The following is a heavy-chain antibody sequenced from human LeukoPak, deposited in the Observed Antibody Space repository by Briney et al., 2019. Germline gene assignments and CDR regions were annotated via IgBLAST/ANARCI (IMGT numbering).Heavy chain of an antibody. D-gene: IGHD2-2*01. CDR2: INHSGST. CDR1: GGSFSGYY. CDR3: ARGPCSTSCHRSWYFDY. V-gene: IGHV4-34*01. J-gene: IGHJ4*02. Sequence: SETLSLTCAVYGGSFSGYYWTWIRQPPGKGLEWIGEINHSGSTTYKPSLKSRVAISVDTSKNHFSLRLTSVTAADTAVYYCARGPCSTSCHRSWYFDYWGQGTLVTVSS.